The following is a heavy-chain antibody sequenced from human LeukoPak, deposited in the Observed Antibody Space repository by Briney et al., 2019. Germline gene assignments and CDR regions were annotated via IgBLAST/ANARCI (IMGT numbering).Heavy chain of an antibody. CDR3: AREYCSGGSCLFDY. J-gene: IGHJ4*02. CDR1: GYTFTGYY. Sequence: ASVKVSCKASGYTFTGYYMHWVRQAPGQGLEWMGWINPNSGGTDYAQKFQGRVTMTRDTSISTAYMELSRLRSDDTAVYSCAREYCSGGSCLFDYWGQGTLVTVSS. D-gene: IGHD2-15*01. V-gene: IGHV1-2*02. CDR2: INPNSGGT.